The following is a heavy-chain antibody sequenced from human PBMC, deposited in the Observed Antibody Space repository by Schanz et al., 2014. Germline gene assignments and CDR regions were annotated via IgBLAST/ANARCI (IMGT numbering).Heavy chain of an antibody. CDR2: IWSDGSRT. Sequence: QVQLVESGGGVVQRGGSLRLSCAASGFIFSNYGMHWVRQAPGKGLEWVAFIWSDGSRTYHAESVKGRFTISRDNSENTLYLQMISLRAEDTAVYYCAKLDGYAYGSMGQEYFDYWGQGTLVAVSS. CDR3: AKLDGYAYGSMGQEYFDY. D-gene: IGHD5-18*01. V-gene: IGHV3-30*02. CDR1: GFIFSNYG. J-gene: IGHJ4*02.